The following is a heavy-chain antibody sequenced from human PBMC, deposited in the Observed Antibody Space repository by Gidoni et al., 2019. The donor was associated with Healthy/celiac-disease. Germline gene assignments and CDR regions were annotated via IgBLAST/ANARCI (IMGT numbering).Heavy chain of an antibody. Sequence: QVQLQESGQGLVKPSQTLSLTCTVSGGSISSGGYYWSWIRPHPGKGREWMGYIYYSESTYYNPSLKSRVTISVGTSKNQFSLMLSLLPAADTSVYYCARVGGYSCYEPGGWGYDYWGQGTLVTVSS. CDR1: GGSISSGGYY. J-gene: IGHJ4*02. D-gene: IGHD5-12*01. CDR3: ARVGGYSCYEPGGWGYDY. CDR2: IYYSEST. V-gene: IGHV4-31*03.